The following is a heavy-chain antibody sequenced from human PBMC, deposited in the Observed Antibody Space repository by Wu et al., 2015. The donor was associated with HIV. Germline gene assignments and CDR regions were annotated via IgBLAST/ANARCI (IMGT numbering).Heavy chain of an antibody. CDR1: GDGFTSYA. CDR3: ARGPQSDFTSSSWYVFSAH. V-gene: IGHV1-69*05. J-gene: IGHJ4*02. Sequence: QVHLVQFGGEVKMPGSSVKVTCKASGDGFTSYAVSWVRQAPGQGLEWMGGINPLFGTTKFAQKLHDRVTMTRDTSINTVYMELSRLRSNDTAVYYCARGPQSDFTSSSWYVFSAHWGQGTLVIVSS. CDR2: INPLFGTT. D-gene: IGHD6-13*01.